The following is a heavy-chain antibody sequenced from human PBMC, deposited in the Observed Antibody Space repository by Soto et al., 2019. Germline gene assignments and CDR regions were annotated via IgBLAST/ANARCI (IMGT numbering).Heavy chain of an antibody. D-gene: IGHD4-17*01. Sequence: QITLKESGPTLVKPTQTLTLTCTFSGFSLSTNGVGVGWIRQPPGKALEWLALIYWDDSKEYSPSLRSRLTITKDTSRNQGVLTMTTMDPVDTATYYCAKKGGGDYILGYWGQGTLVTVSA. CDR3: AKKGGGDYILGY. CDR1: GFSLSTNGVG. V-gene: IGHV2-5*02. CDR2: IYWDDSK. J-gene: IGHJ4*02.